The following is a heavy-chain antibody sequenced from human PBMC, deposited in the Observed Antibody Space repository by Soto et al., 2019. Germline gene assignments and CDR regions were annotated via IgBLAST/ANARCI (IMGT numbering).Heavy chain of an antibody. CDR1: LFIVSDNY. V-gene: IGHV3-66*01. D-gene: IGHD4-17*01. Sequence: EVRLVQSGGGLVQPGGSLRLSCAASLFIVSDNYMSWVRQAPGKGLEWVSLIYSGGGTDYAESVKGRFTISRDNSKNTLYLQMNSLKAADTGIYYCATRMTTAPYWGQGTVVTVSS. J-gene: IGHJ4*02. CDR3: ATRMTTAPY. CDR2: IYSGGGT.